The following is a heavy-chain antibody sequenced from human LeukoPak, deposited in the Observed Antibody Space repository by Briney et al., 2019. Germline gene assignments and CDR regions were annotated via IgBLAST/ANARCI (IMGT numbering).Heavy chain of an antibody. CDR1: GGSFSGYY. CDR2: INHSGST. CDR3: ARCSGSSWCFGY. D-gene: IGHD6-13*01. J-gene: IGHJ4*02. Sequence: PSETLSLTCAVYGGSFSGYYWSWIRQPPGKGLEWIGEINHSGSTNYNPSLKSRVTISVDTSKNQFSLKLSSVTAADTAVYYCARCSGSSWCFGYWGQGTLVTVSS. V-gene: IGHV4-34*01.